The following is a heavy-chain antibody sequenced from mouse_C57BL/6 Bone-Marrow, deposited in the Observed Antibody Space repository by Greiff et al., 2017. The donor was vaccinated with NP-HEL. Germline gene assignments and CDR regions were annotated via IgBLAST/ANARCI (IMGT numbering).Heavy chain of an antibody. CDR2: IYPGSGST. CDR3: ARAESWPCYGNWEDYYAMDY. V-gene: IGHV1-55*01. Sequence: QVQLQQPGAELVKPGASVKMSCKASGYTFTSYWITWVKQRPGQGLEWIGDIYPGSGSTNYNEKFKSKATLTVDTSSSTAYMQLSSLTSEDSAVYYWARAESWPCYGNWEDYYAMDYWGQGTSVTVSS. D-gene: IGHD2-10*01. CDR1: GYTFTSYW. J-gene: IGHJ4*01.